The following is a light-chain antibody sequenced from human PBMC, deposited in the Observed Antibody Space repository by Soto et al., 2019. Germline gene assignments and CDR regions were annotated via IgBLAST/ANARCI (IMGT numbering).Light chain of an antibody. CDR3: QHYNSYSEA. CDR2: KAA. J-gene: IGKJ1*01. V-gene: IGKV1-5*03. Sequence: DIQMTQSPSTLSGSVGDRVTITCRASQTISSWLAWYQQKPGKAPKLLIYKAATLKSGVPSRFSGSGSGTEFTLTIGSLQPDDFSTYYCQHYNSYSEAFGQGTPVERK. CDR1: QTISSW.